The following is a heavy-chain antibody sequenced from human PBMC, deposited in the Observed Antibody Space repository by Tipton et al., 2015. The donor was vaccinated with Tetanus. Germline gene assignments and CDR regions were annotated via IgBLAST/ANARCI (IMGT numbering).Heavy chain of an antibody. Sequence: SLRLSCAASGFTFDDYAMHWVRQVPGRGPEWVAGIIWNGNKIDYADSVKGRFTISRDTARESGFLQMNSLRAEDSALYYCGKDGDSSVLRRFEEWGQGTLVTVSS. CDR3: GKDGDSSVLRRFEE. CDR2: IIWNGNKI. CDR1: GFTFDDYA. V-gene: IGHV3-9*01. J-gene: IGHJ4*02. D-gene: IGHD3-22*01.